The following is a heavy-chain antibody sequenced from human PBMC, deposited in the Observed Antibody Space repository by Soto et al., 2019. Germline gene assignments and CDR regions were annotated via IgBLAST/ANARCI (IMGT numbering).Heavy chain of an antibody. Sequence: SETLSLTCAVSGGSIISNYWWAWNRQSPGEGLVWIGSIYHSGTTYYNPSLESRVIISVDTSKNLFSLKLTSVTAADTAVYYCARIPVDTSMIYWLDPWGQGTLVTVSS. D-gene: IGHD5-18*01. CDR3: ARIPVDTSMIYWLDP. J-gene: IGHJ5*02. V-gene: IGHV4-38-2*01. CDR1: GGSIISNYW. CDR2: IYHSGTT.